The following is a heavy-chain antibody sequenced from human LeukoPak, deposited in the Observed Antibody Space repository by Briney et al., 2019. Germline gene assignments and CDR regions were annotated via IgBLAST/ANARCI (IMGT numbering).Heavy chain of an antibody. CDR1: GFSFSSFE. J-gene: IGHJ4*02. CDR3: ARVGYSNRWYLDC. D-gene: IGHD6-13*01. CDR2: ISSSGTTI. Sequence: GGSLRLSCAASGFSFSSFEMNWVRQAPGKGLEWVSYISSSGTTIYYADSVKGRFTISRDNAKNSLYLQMNSLRAGDTAVYYCARVGYSNRWYLDCWGQGTLVTVSS. V-gene: IGHV3-48*03.